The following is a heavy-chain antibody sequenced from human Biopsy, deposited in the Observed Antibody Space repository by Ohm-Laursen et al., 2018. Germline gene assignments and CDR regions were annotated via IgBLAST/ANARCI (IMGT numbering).Heavy chain of an antibody. D-gene: IGHD2/OR15-2a*01. CDR1: GGSISSDY. Sequence: SNTLSLTCTVSGGSISSDYWSWIRQTPGKGLEWIGYIYYSGSTNYNPSLKSRVTISVDPSKNQFSLRLNSVTAADTAVYYCARATNSTGWPYYYFYGMDVWGQGTTVTVSS. V-gene: IGHV4-59*07. CDR2: IYYSGST. J-gene: IGHJ6*02. CDR3: ARATNSTGWPYYYFYGMDV.